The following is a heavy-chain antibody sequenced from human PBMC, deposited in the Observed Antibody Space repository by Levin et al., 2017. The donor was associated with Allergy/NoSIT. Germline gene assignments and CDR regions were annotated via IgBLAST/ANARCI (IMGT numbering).Heavy chain of an antibody. V-gene: IGHV1-69*13. J-gene: IGHJ6*02. Sequence: SVKVSCKASGGTFSSYAISWVRQAPGQGLEWMGGIIPIFGTANYAQKFQGRVTITADESTSTAYMELSSLRSEDTAVYYCASVLVPAAHAYPLSYYYYGMDVWGQGTTVTVSS. D-gene: IGHD2-2*01. CDR2: IIPIFGTA. CDR3: ASVLVPAAHAYPLSYYYYGMDV. CDR1: GGTFSSYA.